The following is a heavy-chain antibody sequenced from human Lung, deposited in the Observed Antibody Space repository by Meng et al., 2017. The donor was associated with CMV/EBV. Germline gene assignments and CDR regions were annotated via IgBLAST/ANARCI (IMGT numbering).Heavy chain of an antibody. J-gene: IGHJ3*02. V-gene: IGHV1-18*01. CDR1: GYTFSSYG. D-gene: IGHD3-22*01. Sequence: ASVKVSCKASGYTFSSYGISWVRQATGQGLEWMGWIGGNDGGTNYRQKFQGRVTVTRDTSTSTAYMEVRSLVSDDPAVYYCARDFYEYANSEYYYETFDIWGQGTMVTVSS. CDR3: ARDFYEYANSEYYYETFDI. CDR2: IGGNDGGT.